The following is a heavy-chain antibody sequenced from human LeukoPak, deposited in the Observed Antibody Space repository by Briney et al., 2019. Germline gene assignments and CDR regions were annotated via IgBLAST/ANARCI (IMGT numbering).Heavy chain of an antibody. CDR1: GFTFSNYG. CDR3: AKDQPMVYFDY. J-gene: IGHJ4*02. CDR2: IRSDGSIK. D-gene: IGHD3-10*01. Sequence: GGSRRLSCAASGFTFSNYGMHWVRQAPGMGLEWVAFIRSDGSIKYYADSVKGRFTLSRDNSKNTLYLQMNSLRADDTAVYFCAKDQPMVYFDYWGQGTLVTVSS. V-gene: IGHV3-30*02.